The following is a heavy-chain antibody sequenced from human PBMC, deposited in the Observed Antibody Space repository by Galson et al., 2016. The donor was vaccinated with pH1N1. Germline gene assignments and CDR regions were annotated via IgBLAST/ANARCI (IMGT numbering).Heavy chain of an antibody. Sequence: SVKVSCKASGGSFAKYAVSWVQQAPGQGLEWMGRIIPIYGTANYAQKFQGRVTITADEYTTTVYMELNSLISEDTAIYYCARPGRTETTKEGFAWGYGMDVWGQGTTVTVSS. CDR1: GGSFAKYA. D-gene: IGHD1-1*01. V-gene: IGHV1-69*13. CDR3: ARPGRTETTKEGFAWGYGMDV. J-gene: IGHJ6*02. CDR2: IIPIYGTA.